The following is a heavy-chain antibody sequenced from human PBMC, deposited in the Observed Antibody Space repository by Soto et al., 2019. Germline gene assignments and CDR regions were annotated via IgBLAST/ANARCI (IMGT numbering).Heavy chain of an antibody. CDR2: INPNGGDT. CDR1: GYIFTGYY. D-gene: IGHD6-19*01. J-gene: IGHJ4*02. V-gene: IGHV1-2*04. CDR3: AGSRLSIAVAGETEHYFDY. Sequence: ASVKVSCKASGYIFTGYYMHWVRQATVQGLEWMGWINPNGGDTNYTQKFQGWVTMTRDTSISTAYMEWSRLRSDDTAAYYCAGSRLSIAVAGETEHYFDYFGQGTPVTVSS.